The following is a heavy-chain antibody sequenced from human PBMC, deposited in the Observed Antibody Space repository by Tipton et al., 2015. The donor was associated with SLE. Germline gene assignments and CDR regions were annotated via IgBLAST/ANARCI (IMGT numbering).Heavy chain of an antibody. D-gene: IGHD3-10*01. Sequence: QSGAEVKKPGASVKVSCKASGYTFTGYYMHWVRQAPGQGLEWMGWINPNSGGTNYAQKFQGRVTMTRDTSISTAYMELSRLRSDDTAVYYCARGSYYYVSGSYIFFDYWGQGTLVTVSS. CDR3: ARGSYYYVSGSYIFFDY. J-gene: IGHJ4*02. CDR1: GYTFTGYY. V-gene: IGHV1-2*02. CDR2: INPNSGGT.